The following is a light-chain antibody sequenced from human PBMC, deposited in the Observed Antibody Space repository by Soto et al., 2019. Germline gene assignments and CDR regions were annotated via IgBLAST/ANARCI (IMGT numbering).Light chain of an antibody. Sequence: EIVLIQSPPILSLSPGERATLSCRASQYITIYLAWYQQKPGQAPRLLIYDASNRATGIPARFSGSGSGTDFTLTISSLEPEDFAVYYCQQRSNWPPWTFGQGTKVDI. J-gene: IGKJ1*01. V-gene: IGKV3-11*01. CDR3: QQRSNWPPWT. CDR1: QYITIY. CDR2: DAS.